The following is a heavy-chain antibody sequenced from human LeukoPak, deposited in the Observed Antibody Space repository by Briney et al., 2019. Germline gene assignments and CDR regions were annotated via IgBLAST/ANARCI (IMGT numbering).Heavy chain of an antibody. Sequence: ASVKVSCKASGYTFTRYYMHWVRQAPGQGLEGMGIINPSGGSTSYAQKFQGRVTMTRDMSTSTVYMELSSLRSEDTAVYYCARGSSKESQEGDWFDPWGQGTLVTVSS. J-gene: IGHJ5*02. CDR2: INPSGGST. V-gene: IGHV1-46*01. CDR1: GYTFTRYY. D-gene: IGHD6-6*01. CDR3: ARGSSKESQEGDWFDP.